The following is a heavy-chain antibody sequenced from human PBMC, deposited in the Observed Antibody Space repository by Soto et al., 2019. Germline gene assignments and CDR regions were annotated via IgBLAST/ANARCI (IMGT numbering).Heavy chain of an antibody. CDR2: INHSGNT. CDR1: GGSFSGYY. J-gene: IGHJ3*02. CDR3: TRSNAGDYAFDI. D-gene: IGHD4-17*01. Sequence: PSETLSLTCAVYGGSFSGYYWSWIRQPPGKGLEWIGEINHSGNTNYNPSLKSRVTISVDTSRNQLSLKVSSVTATDTAIYYCTRSNAGDYAFDIWGQGTMVTVSS. V-gene: IGHV4-34*01.